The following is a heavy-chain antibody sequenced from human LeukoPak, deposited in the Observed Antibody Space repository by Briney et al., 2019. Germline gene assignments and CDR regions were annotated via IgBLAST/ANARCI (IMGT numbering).Heavy chain of an antibody. J-gene: IGHJ4*02. Sequence: PGGSLRLSCAASGFTFSTYWMHWVRQAPGKGLVWVSHINVDGSGATYADSVKGRFTISRDNAKNTLYLHMNSLRAEDTPVYYCARATRIYSSGWYYSFDYWGQGTLVTVSS. CDR3: ARATRIYSSGWYYSFDY. D-gene: IGHD6-19*01. V-gene: IGHV3-74*01. CDR1: GFTFSTYW. CDR2: INVDGSGA.